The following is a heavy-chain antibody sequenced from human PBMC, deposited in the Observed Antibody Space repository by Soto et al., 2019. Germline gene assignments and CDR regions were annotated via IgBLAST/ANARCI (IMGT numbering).Heavy chain of an antibody. D-gene: IGHD2-15*01. Sequence: EVQLWESGGGLVQPGGSLRLSCAVSGFTFSSHVMSWVRQAPGKGLEWVSAISGTGGTYYEDSVKGRFTISRDNSKNALYLQMNNLGDEDTAVYYCANDRRGAYCSGGICYSPDYWGQGTLVIVSS. V-gene: IGHV3-23*01. CDR3: ANDRRGAYCSGGICYSPDY. CDR2: ISGTGGT. CDR1: GFTFSSHV. J-gene: IGHJ4*02.